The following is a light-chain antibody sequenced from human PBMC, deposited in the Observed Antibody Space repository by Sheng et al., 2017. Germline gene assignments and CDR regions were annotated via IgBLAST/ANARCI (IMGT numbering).Light chain of an antibody. J-gene: IGLJ3*02. CDR2: ENN. V-gene: IGLV1-51*02. CDR3: ATWDRNLSAWV. CDR1: SSKFGNTD. Sequence: QSVLTQPPSMSAAPGQEVTISCSGSSSKFGNTDISWYQQFPRKTPQILMYENNRRPSGISDRFSGSKSATATTLGITGLQPDDEAHYYCATWDRNLSAWVFGGGTQLTVL.